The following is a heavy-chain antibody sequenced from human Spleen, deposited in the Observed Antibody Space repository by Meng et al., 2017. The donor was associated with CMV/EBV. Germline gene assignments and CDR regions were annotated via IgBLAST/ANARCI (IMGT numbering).Heavy chain of an antibody. D-gene: IGHD3-3*01. J-gene: IGHJ4*02. CDR3: AGKYYDFWSGYYQSYFDY. V-gene: IGHV4-34*01. Sequence: QVQLQQVGAGLLKPSETLSLTCAVYGGSFSGYYWSWIRQPPGKGLEWIGEINHSGSTNYNPSLKSRVTISVDTSKNQFSLKLSSVTAADTAVYYCAGKYYDFWSGYYQSYFDYWGQGTLVTVSS. CDR1: GGSFSGYY. CDR2: INHSGST.